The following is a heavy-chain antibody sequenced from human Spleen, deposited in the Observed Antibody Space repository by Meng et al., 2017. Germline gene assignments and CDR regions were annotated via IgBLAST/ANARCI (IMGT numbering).Heavy chain of an antibody. CDR2: IDPNTGGA. CDR1: EDTFTAYY. Sequence: QGQLVQSGAEVKKPGASVKVSCKTSEDTFTAYYMHWVRQAPGQGLEWMGWIDPNTGGANYAQKFQGRVTMTRDTSISTAYMELSRLRSDDTAVYYCARGAPLTTGSYFFDYWGQGTLVTVSS. J-gene: IGHJ4*02. V-gene: IGHV1-2*02. D-gene: IGHD4-11*01. CDR3: ARGAPLTTGSYFFDY.